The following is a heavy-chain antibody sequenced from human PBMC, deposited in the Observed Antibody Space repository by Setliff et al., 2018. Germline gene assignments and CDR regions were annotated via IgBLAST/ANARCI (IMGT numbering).Heavy chain of an antibody. CDR2: INSDGSST. CDR1: GFTFSSHW. Sequence: GGSLRLSCAASGFTFSSHWMHWVRQAPGKGLVWVSRINSDGSSTTYEDSVRGRFTISRDNSKNTVYLRMNALRAEDTGLYYCARDRGQVTVNNRYGFYYYGMDVWGQGTTVTVSS. CDR3: ARDRGQVTVNNRYGFYYYGMDV. V-gene: IGHV3-74*01. D-gene: IGHD3-16*02. J-gene: IGHJ6*02.